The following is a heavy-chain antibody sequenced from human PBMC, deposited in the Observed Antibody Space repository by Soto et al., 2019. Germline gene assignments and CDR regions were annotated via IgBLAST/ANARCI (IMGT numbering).Heavy chain of an antibody. V-gene: IGHV4-4*02. CDR3: AIGGNSSSSSPPPTRWFNP. Sequence: SETLSLTCDVSGGAISSSSKWIWLRQPPGKELECIVEIYHSVITQHNPSLKSQVTISVDKSKNQFSLKLSSVNAADTAVYYCAIGGNSSSSSPPPTRWFNPWGQGTLV. CDR1: GGAISSSSK. D-gene: IGHD6-13*01. CDR2: IYHSVIT. J-gene: IGHJ5*02.